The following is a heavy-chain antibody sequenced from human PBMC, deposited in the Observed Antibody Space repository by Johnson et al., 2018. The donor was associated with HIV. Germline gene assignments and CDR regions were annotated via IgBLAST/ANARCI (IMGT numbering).Heavy chain of an antibody. J-gene: IGHJ3*02. CDR2: ISYAGSNK. CDR1: GFTFSRYA. V-gene: IGHV3-30-3*01. Sequence: QEQLVESGGGVVQSGRSMIVSCAASGFTFSRYAMHWVRQAPGKGLEWVAVISYAGSNKYYADSVKGRFTISRDNSKNTLYLQMNSLRAEDTAVYYCARAGQQWLADAFDIWGQGTMVTVSS. D-gene: IGHD6-19*01. CDR3: ARAGQQWLADAFDI.